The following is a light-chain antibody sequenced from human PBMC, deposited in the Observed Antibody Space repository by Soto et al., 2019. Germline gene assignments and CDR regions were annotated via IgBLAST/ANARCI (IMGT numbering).Light chain of an antibody. J-gene: IGKJ5*01. Sequence: DVQMTQSPSSLSASVGDRVAITCGASQSIGGYLTWYQQLPGKAPKLLIFAASRLQSGVPSRFSGSGSGTDFTLPISSLQPEDFATYYCQQSYSSPITFGQGTRLETK. CDR2: AAS. CDR1: QSIGGY. V-gene: IGKV1-39*01. CDR3: QQSYSSPIT.